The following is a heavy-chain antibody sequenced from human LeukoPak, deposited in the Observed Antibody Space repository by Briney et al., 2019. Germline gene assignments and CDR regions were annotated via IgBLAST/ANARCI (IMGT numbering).Heavy chain of an antibody. Sequence: ASVKVSCKASGYTFTGYYMHWVRQAPGQGLEWMGWINPNSGGTNYAQKFQGRVTMTRDTSISTAYMELSRLRSDDTAVYYCARVTLLWFGESRGWFDPWGQGTLVTVSS. CDR1: GYTFTGYY. CDR3: ARVTLLWFGESRGWFDP. V-gene: IGHV1-2*02. J-gene: IGHJ5*02. CDR2: INPNSGGT. D-gene: IGHD3-10*01.